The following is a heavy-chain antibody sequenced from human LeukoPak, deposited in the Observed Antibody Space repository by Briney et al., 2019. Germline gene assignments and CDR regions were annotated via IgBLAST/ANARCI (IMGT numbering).Heavy chain of an antibody. J-gene: IGHJ4*02. CDR2: IRSSGRTI. CDR1: RFTFSSSS. Sequence: QGGGSVRLSCAASRFTFSSSSMNWARQAPGKWLEWVSHIRSSGRTIFYTYSLKGRFTISRDNAKNSLYLQMNSLRDEDTAVYYCATGRDSSGSYDYWGQGTVVSVSS. D-gene: IGHD3-22*01. CDR3: ATGRDSSGSYDY. V-gene: IGHV3-48*02.